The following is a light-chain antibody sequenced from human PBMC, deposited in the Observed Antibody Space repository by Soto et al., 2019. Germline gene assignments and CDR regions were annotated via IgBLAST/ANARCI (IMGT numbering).Light chain of an antibody. CDR2: AAS. CDR3: RQSDSTPRMA. CDR1: QSISSY. J-gene: IGKJ5*01. V-gene: IGKV1-39*01. Sequence: IQMTHSPSSLSASMEDRVTITCRASQSISSYLNWYHQKPVKAPKILIYAASSLQSGVPSRFSGSGSGTDFTLTISRRQPDDFAAYYFRQSDSTPRMAFCQGTRL.